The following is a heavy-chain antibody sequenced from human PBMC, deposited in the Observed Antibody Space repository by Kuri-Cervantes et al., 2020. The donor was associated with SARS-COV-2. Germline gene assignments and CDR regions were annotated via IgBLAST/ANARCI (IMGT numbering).Heavy chain of an antibody. J-gene: IGHJ4*02. CDR2: IGTAGDT. V-gene: IGHV3-13*04. CDR1: GFTFSSYD. D-gene: IGHD3-3*01. CDR3: ARARDDFWSGYHYFDY. Sequence: GESLKISCAASGFTFSSYDMHWVRQATGKGLEWVSAIGTAGDTYYPGSVKGRFTISRENSKNTLYLQMNSLRAEDTAVYYCARARDDFWSGYHYFDYWGQGALVTVSS.